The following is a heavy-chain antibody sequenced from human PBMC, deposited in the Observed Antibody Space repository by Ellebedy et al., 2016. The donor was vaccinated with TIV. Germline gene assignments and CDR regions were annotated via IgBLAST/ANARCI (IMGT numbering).Heavy chain of an antibody. CDR1: GYTFTSYG. Sequence: AASVKVSCKASGYTFTSYGISWVRQAPGQGLEWMGWISAYNGNTNYAQKLQGRVSITTDTSTSTAYMELRSLGSDDTAVYYCARFRAFDYWGQGTLVTVSS. CDR3: ARFRAFDY. D-gene: IGHD3-10*01. V-gene: IGHV1-18*01. CDR2: ISAYNGNT. J-gene: IGHJ4*02.